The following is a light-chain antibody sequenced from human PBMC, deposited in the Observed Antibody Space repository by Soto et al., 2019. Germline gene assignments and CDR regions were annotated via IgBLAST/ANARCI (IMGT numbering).Light chain of an antibody. Sequence: DIQMTQSPSTLSASVGDRVTITCRASQSVRSWLAWYQQKPGRAPKFLIYDASSLESGVPSRFSGSGSGTDFTLTISSLQPEDSATYYCLQKYFYPFTFGPGTKVDIK. CDR3: LQKYFYPFT. CDR1: QSVRSW. V-gene: IGKV1-5*01. CDR2: DAS. J-gene: IGKJ3*01.